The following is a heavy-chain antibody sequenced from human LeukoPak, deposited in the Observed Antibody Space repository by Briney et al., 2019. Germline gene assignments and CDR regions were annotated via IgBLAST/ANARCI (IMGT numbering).Heavy chain of an antibody. Sequence: SETLSLTCTVSGGSISSSSYYWGWIRQPPGKGLEWIGEINHSGSTNYNPSLKSRVTISVDTSKNQFSLKLSSVTAADTAVYYCARRDYGDYVGYFDYWGQGTLVTVSS. CDR1: GGSISSSSYY. CDR2: INHSGST. D-gene: IGHD4-17*01. J-gene: IGHJ4*02. CDR3: ARRDYGDYVGYFDY. V-gene: IGHV4-39*07.